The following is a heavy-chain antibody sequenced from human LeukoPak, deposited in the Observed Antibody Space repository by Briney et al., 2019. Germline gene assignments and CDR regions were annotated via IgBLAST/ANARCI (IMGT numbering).Heavy chain of an antibody. CDR1: GFTFSSYA. Sequence: KPGGSLRLSCAASGFTFSSYAMHWVRQAPGKGLEWVAVISYDGSNKYYADSVKGRITISRDNSKNTLYLQMNSLRAEDTAVYYCARETLVIDDFWSEGGEFDYWGQGTLVTVSS. J-gene: IGHJ4*02. CDR2: ISYDGSNK. CDR3: ARETLVIDDFWSEGGEFDY. D-gene: IGHD3-3*01. V-gene: IGHV3-30*04.